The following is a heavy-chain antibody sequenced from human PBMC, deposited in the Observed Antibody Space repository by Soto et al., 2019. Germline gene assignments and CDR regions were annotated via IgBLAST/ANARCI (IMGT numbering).Heavy chain of an antibody. CDR3: AKTDGYEVENSNYYRDAFDI. D-gene: IGHD3-22*01. CDR2: IYPGDSDT. V-gene: IGHV5-51*01. CDR1: GYSFVSYW. J-gene: IGHJ3*02. Sequence: GESLKISCKGSGYSFVSYWIAWVRQMPGKGLEWMGSIYPGDSDTTYSPSIQGQVTISADKSSTTVYLQWNTLKASDTAMYYCAKTDGYEVENSNYYRDAFDIWGQGTLVTVSS.